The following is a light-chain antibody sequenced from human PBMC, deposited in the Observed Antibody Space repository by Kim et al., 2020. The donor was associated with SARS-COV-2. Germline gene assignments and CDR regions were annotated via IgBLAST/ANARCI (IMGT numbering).Light chain of an antibody. V-gene: IGLV2-18*02. J-gene: IGLJ3*02. CDR3: SSMTTSGTWV. CDR2: EVR. Sequence: GQSVTIACSGINSDFAIDDRVSWFQQSPGTVPKLVIYEVRNRPSGTPARFSGSRSGSTASLTISGLQAEDEADYYCSSMTTSGTWVFGGGTQLTVL. CDR1: NSDFAIDDR.